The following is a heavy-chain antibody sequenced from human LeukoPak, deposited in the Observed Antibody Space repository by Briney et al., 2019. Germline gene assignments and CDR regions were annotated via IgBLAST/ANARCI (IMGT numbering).Heavy chain of an antibody. CDR3: ARDLYGDYSFDQ. J-gene: IGHJ4*02. Sequence: PGGSLRLSCAASGFTFTAYILNWVRQAPGKGLEWVSSISSSVTSIYYADSVKGRFTISRDNAKNSLYLQMNSLRAEDTAVYYCARDLYGDYSFDQWGQGTLVTVSS. CDR2: ISSSVTSI. CDR1: GFTFTAYI. D-gene: IGHD4-17*01. V-gene: IGHV3-21*01.